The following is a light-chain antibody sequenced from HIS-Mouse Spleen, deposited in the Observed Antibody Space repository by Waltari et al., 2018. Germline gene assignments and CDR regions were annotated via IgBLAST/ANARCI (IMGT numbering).Light chain of an antibody. CDR2: EDR. V-gene: IGLV3-10*01. Sequence: SYELTQPPSVSVSPGQTARITCSGDALPKKYAYWYQQNSGQAPVLVIYEDRQRPSGIPERFSGSSSGTMATLTISGAQVEDEADYYCYSTDSSGNHRVFGGGTKLTVL. CDR3: YSTDSSGNHRV. CDR1: ALPKKY. J-gene: IGLJ2*01.